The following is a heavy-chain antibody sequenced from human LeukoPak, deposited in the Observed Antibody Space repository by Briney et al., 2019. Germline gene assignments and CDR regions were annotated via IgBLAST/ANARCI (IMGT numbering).Heavy chain of an antibody. V-gene: IGHV3-49*04. D-gene: IGHD3-22*01. Sequence: GRSLRLSCTASGFTFGDYGMSGVRPAPGEGLEWVGFIRSKPYGGTTEYAACVKSRFTIYRYDSESIAYLQMNSLKTEETAVYYCTRGDYYDSSGYYLLFDYWGQGTLVTVSS. J-gene: IGHJ4*02. CDR1: GFTFGDYG. CDR2: IRSKPYGGTT. CDR3: TRGDYYDSSGYYLLFDY.